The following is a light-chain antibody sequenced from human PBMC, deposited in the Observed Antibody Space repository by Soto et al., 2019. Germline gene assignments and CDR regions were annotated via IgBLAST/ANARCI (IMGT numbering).Light chain of an antibody. CDR2: YAY. V-gene: IGKV3-20*01. Sequence: EIVLTQSPGTLSLSTGEKATLSCRASQSVSSNYLAWYQQKPGQAPRLLIYYAYRRTTGIPDRFSGSGSGTDFTLTISGLEPEDFAVYYCQQYGGSPRTFGQGTKVDI. CDR3: QQYGGSPRT. CDR1: QSVSSNY. J-gene: IGKJ1*01.